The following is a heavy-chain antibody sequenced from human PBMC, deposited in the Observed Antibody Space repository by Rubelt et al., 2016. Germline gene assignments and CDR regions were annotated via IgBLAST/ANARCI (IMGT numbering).Heavy chain of an antibody. CDR2: INAGNDNT. V-gene: IGHV1-3*01. Sequence: QVQLVQSGTEVKKPGASVKVSCKASGYIFTNYAMHWVRQAPGQRLEWMGWINAGNDNTKYSQKFQGRVTITRDTSASIAYMELSSLGSEAAAVYYCARDKSLADWGQGTLVTVSS. CDR3: ARDKSLAD. CDR1: GYIFTNYA. J-gene: IGHJ4*02.